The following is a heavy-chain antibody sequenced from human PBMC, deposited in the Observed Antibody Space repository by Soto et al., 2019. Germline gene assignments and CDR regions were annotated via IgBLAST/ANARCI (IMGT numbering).Heavy chain of an antibody. CDR1: GFTFSSYG. V-gene: IGHV3-30*18. CDR2: ISDDGSNK. D-gene: IGHD3-22*01. Sequence: GGSLRLSCAASGFTFSSYGMYWVRQAPGKGLEWVAVISDDGSNKYYADSVKGRFTISRDNSKNTLYLQMNSLRAEDTAVYYCAKEWVYDSSGWSFDYWGQGTLVTVSS. J-gene: IGHJ4*02. CDR3: AKEWVYDSSGWSFDY.